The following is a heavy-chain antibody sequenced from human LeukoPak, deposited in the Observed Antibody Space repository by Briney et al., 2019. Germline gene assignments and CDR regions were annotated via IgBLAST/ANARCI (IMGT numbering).Heavy chain of an antibody. V-gene: IGHV3-66*01. D-gene: IGHD2/OR15-2a*01. J-gene: IGHJ4*02. CDR2: IYSGGST. Sequence: GGSLRLSCAASGFTVSSNSMTWVRQAPGKGLEWVSVIYSGGSTYYADSVKGRFTISRGNSKNTLYLQMNSLRADDTAVYYCARDEPSPDSTDLDYWGQGTLVTVSS. CDR3: ARDEPSPDSTDLDY. CDR1: GFTVSSNS.